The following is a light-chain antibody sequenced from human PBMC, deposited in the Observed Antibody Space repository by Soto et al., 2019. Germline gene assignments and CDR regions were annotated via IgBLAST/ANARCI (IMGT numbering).Light chain of an antibody. CDR3: QSYDSSLSGYV. CDR1: SSNIGATYD. Sequence: QSALTRPPSVSGAPGQRVTISCTGSSSNIGATYDVHWYRQLPGTAPKLLIFANTNRPSGVPDRFSGSKSGTSASLAITGLQAEDEADYYCQSYDSSLSGYVFGTGTKVTVL. CDR2: ANT. V-gene: IGLV1-40*01. J-gene: IGLJ1*01.